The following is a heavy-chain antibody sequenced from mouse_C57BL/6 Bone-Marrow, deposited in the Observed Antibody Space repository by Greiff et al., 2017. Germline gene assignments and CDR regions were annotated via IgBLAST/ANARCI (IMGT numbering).Heavy chain of an antibody. Sequence: EVQLQQSGAELVKPGASVKLSCTASGFTFNDYSMHWVKQSPEQSLEWIGRIDPDDGDTNYAHKFTGKATFTADPSSNTAYLQRSSLASEDTAVYYCARTGGFAYWGQGTLVTVSA. CDR1: GFTFNDYS. J-gene: IGHJ3*01. CDR3: ARTGGFAY. V-gene: IGHV14-2*01. CDR2: IDPDDGDT. D-gene: IGHD4-1*01.